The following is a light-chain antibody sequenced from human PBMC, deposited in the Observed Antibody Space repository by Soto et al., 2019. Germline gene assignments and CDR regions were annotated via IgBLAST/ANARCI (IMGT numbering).Light chain of an antibody. V-gene: IGKV3-11*01. J-gene: IGKJ1*01. Sequence: EIVLTQSPATLSLSPGERATLSCRASQSVSSYLAWYQQKPGQAPRLLIYDASNRATGIPARFSGSGPGTALTLTLSSLEPEDFAVYYCQQRSNWRTFGQGPKVGI. CDR2: DAS. CDR3: QQRSNWRT. CDR1: QSVSSY.